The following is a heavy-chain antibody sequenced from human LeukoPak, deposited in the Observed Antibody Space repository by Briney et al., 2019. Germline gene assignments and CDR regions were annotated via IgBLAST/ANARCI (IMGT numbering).Heavy chain of an antibody. CDR2: IDPSDSYT. CDR1: GYSSSTYL. J-gene: IGHJ4*02. CDR3: ARQGDWDTSSLRYHPFDY. D-gene: IGHD6-6*01. V-gene: IGHV5-10-1*01. Sequence: GESLKISCKGSGYSSSTYLITWVRQMPGKGLEWMGRIDPSDSYTKYSPSFQGHVTISADKSVTTAYLQWTSLRASDTAMYYCARQGDWDTSSLRYHPFDYWGQGTLVTISS.